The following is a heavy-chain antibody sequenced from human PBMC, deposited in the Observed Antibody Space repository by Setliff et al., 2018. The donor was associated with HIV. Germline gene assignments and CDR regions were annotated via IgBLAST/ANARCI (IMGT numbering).Heavy chain of an antibody. CDR3: ASLDGSESPYIYYYYMDV. Sequence: SETLSLTCSVSGGSIDSSDYYWGWIRQPPGKGLEWIGSINYRGNTYYNPSLKSRAAISVDTSKNQISLKLSSVTAADTAVYYCASLDGSESPYIYYYYMDVWGKGTAVTVSS. CDR1: GGSIDSSDYY. D-gene: IGHD3-10*01. CDR2: INYRGNT. V-gene: IGHV4-39*01. J-gene: IGHJ6*03.